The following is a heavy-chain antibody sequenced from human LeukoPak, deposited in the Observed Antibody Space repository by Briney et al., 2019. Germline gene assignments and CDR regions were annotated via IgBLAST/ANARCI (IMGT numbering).Heavy chain of an antibody. CDR1: GGSISSSSYY. CDR3: ARSYYYDSSGYSSSYWFDP. V-gene: IGHV4-39*01. Sequence: PSETLSLTCTVSGGSISSSSYYWGWIRQPPGKGLEWIGSIYYSGSTYYNPSLKSRVTISVDTSKNQFSLKLSSVTAADTAVYYCARSYYYDSSGYSSSYWFDPWGQGTLVTVSS. CDR2: IYYSGST. J-gene: IGHJ5*02. D-gene: IGHD3-22*01.